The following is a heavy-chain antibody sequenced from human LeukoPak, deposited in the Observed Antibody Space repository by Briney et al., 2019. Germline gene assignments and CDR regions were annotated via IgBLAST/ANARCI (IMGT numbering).Heavy chain of an antibody. J-gene: IGHJ4*02. CDR1: GYTFTGYY. CDR2: INPNSGGT. D-gene: IGHD6-13*01. CDR3: ARDLSLIAAAGAADFDY. V-gene: IGHV1-2*02. Sequence: ASVKVSCKASGYTFTGYYMHWVRQAPGQGLEWMGWINPNSGGTNYAQKFQGRVTMIRDTSISTAYMELSRLRSDDTAVYYCARDLSLIAAAGAADFDYWGQGTLVTVSS.